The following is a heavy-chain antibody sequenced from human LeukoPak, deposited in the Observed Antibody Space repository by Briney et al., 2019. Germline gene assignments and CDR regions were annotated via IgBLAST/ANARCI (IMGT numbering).Heavy chain of an antibody. Sequence: SETLSLTCTVSGGSISSGSYYWSWIRQPPGKGLEWIREINHSGSTNYNPSLKSRVTISVDTSKNQFSLKLSSVTAADTAVYYCARDRSGYLDYWGQGTLVTVSS. J-gene: IGHJ4*02. V-gene: IGHV4-39*07. CDR2: INHSGST. D-gene: IGHD3-3*01. CDR1: GGSISSGSYY. CDR3: ARDRSGYLDY.